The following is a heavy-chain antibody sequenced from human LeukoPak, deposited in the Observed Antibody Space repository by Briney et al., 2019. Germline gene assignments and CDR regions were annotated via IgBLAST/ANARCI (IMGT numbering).Heavy chain of an antibody. CDR3: TSLAVGLLWSNY. CDR1: GFTFSNAW. Sequence: GGSLRLSCAASGFTFSNAWMSWVRQAPGKGLEWVGRIKSTTDGGTTDYAAPVKGRFTISRDDSKNTLYLQMNSLKTEDTAVYYCTSLAVGLLWSNYWGQGTLVTVSS. J-gene: IGHJ4*02. D-gene: IGHD2-2*01. CDR2: IKSTTDGGTT. V-gene: IGHV3-15*01.